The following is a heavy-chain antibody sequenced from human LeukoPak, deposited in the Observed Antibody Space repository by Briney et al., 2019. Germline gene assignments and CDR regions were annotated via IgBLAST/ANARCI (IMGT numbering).Heavy chain of an antibody. CDR1: GYTFTSYY. CDR2: INPSGGST. V-gene: IGHV1-46*01. Sequence: ASVKVCCRASGYTFTSYYMHWVRQAPGQGLEWMGIINPSGGSTTYAQKFQGRVTMTRDTSTSTVYMELSSLRSEDTAVYFCARDVLYCSSTSCYSYGMDVWGQGTTVTVSS. J-gene: IGHJ6*02. D-gene: IGHD2-2*01. CDR3: ARDVLYCSSTSCYSYGMDV.